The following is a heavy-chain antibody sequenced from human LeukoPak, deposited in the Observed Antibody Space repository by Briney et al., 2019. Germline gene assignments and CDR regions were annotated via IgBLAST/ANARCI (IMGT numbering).Heavy chain of an antibody. CDR2: ISSSSSYT. Sequence: GGSLRPSCAASGFTFSDYYMSWIRQAPGKGLEWVSYISSSSSYTNYADSVKGRFTISRDNAKNSLYLQMNSLRAEDTAVYYCARVAFSPRGYSYGTPDYWGQGTLVTVSS. J-gene: IGHJ4*02. CDR1: GFTFSDYY. V-gene: IGHV3-11*05. D-gene: IGHD5-18*01. CDR3: ARVAFSPRGYSYGTPDY.